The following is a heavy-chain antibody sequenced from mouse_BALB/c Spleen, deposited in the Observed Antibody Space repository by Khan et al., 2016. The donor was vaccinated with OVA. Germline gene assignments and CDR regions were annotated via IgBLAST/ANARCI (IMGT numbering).Heavy chain of an antibody. Sequence: VQLQQSGAELVKPGASVKLSCTASGFNIKDTHMHWVKQRPEQGLEWIGRIDPANDNSKYDPRFQGKATITADTSSNTAYLHLSSPTSEDTAVYYCAPAGTGDYFDYWGQGTTLTVSS. CDR1: GFNIKDTH. CDR3: APAGTGDYFDY. CDR2: IDPANDNS. J-gene: IGHJ2*01. D-gene: IGHD4-1*01. V-gene: IGHV14-3*02.